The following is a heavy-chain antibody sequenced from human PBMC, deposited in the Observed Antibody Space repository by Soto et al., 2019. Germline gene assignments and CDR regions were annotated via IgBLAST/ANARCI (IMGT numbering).Heavy chain of an antibody. CDR3: ARSWLQLIYGMDV. D-gene: IGHD5-18*01. V-gene: IGHV4-34*01. CDR2: INHSGST. CDR1: GGSFIGYY. Sequence: PSETLSLTCAVYGGSFIGYYWSWIRQPPGKGLEWIGEINHSGSTNYNPSLKSRVTISVDTSKNQFSLKLSSVTAADTAVYYCARSWLQLIYGMDVWGQGTTVTVSS. J-gene: IGHJ6*02.